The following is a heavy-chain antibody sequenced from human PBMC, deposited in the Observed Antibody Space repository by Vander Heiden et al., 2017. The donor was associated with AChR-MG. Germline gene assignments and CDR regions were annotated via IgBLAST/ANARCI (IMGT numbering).Heavy chain of an antibody. D-gene: IGHD3-22*01. J-gene: IGHJ5*02. V-gene: IGHV4-39*01. CDR1: GGSISSSSYY. CDR3: ARGTLANYYDSSGYYIP. CDR2: IYYSGST. Sequence: QLQLQESGPGLVKPSETLSLTCTVSGGSISSSSYYWGWIRQPPGKGLEWIGSIYYSGSTYYNPSLKSRVTISVDTSKNQFSLKLSSVTAADTAVYYCARGTLANYYDSSGYYIPWGQGTLVTVSS.